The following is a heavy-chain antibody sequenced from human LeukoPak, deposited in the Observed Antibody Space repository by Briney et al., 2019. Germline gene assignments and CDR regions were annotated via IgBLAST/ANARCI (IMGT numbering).Heavy chain of an antibody. J-gene: IGHJ4*02. CDR2: IYYSWST. CDR3: ASLTPWYGSGTYSYFDS. D-gene: IGHD3-10*01. V-gene: IGHV4-59*08. Sequence: PSETLSLTCTVSDGSISNFYWGWIRQPPGKGLEYIGYIYYSWSTNYNPSLKSRVTISVDTSKNQSSLKVSSVTAADTGIYYCASLTPWYGSGTYSYFDSWGQGTLVTVSS. CDR1: DGSISNFY.